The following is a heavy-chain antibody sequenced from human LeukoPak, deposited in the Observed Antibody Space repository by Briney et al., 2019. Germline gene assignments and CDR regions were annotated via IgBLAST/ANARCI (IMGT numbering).Heavy chain of an antibody. CDR2: ISGSGGST. CDR1: GFTFSSYA. Sequence: GGSLRLSCAASGFTFSSYAMSWVRQAPGKGLEWVSAISGSGGSTYYADSVKGRFTISRDNSKNTLYLQMNSLRAEDTAVYYCANGYSYGPALPFDSWGQGTLVTVSS. D-gene: IGHD5-18*01. V-gene: IGHV3-23*01. J-gene: IGHJ4*02. CDR3: ANGYSYGPALPFDS.